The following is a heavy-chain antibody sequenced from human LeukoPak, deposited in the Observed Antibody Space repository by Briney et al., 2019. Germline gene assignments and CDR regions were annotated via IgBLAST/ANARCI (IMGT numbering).Heavy chain of an antibody. CDR2: INPNSGGT. CDR1: GYTFTDYY. Sequence: GASVKVSCKASGYTFTDYYMHWARQAPGQGLEWMGWINPNSGGTNYAWRFQGRVTMTRDTSISTAYMELSRLRSDDTAVYYCASRSSTVATFPFHYWGQGTLVTVSS. V-gene: IGHV1-2*02. CDR3: ASRSSTVATFPFHY. J-gene: IGHJ4*02. D-gene: IGHD4-17*01.